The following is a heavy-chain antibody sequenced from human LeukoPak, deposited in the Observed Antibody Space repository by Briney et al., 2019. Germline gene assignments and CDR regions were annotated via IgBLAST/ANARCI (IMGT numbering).Heavy chain of an antibody. CDR3: ARAARYCSGGSCYGYFDY. D-gene: IGHD2-15*01. V-gene: IGHV1-46*01. CDR2: INPSGGST. CDR1: GYTFTSYY. Sequence: ASVKVSCKASGYTFTSYYMHWVRQAPGQGLEWMGIINPSGGSTSYAQKFQGRVTMTRDTSTSTVYMELCSLRSEDTAVYYCARAARYCSGGSCYGYFDYWGQGTLVTVSS. J-gene: IGHJ4*02.